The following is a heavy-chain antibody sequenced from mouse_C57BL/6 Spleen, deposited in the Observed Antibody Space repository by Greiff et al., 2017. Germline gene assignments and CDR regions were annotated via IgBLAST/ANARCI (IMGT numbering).Heavy chain of an antibody. D-gene: IGHD1-1*01. CDR2: INPNNGGT. Sequence: EVQLQQSGPELVKPGASVKISCKASGYTFTDYYMNWVKQSHGKSLEWIGDINPNNGGTSYNQKFKGKATLTVDKSSSTAYMELRSLTSEDSAVYYCARGGDGWGQGTLVTVSA. V-gene: IGHV1-26*01. CDR3: ARGGDG. CDR1: GYTFTDYY. J-gene: IGHJ3*01.